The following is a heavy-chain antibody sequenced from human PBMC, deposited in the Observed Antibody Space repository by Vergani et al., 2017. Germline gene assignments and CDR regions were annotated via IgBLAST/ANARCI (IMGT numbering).Heavy chain of an antibody. CDR1: GFTFSSYG. Sequence: QVQLVESGGGVVQPGRSLRLSCAASGFTFSSYGMHWVRQAPGKGLEWVAVIWYDGSNKYYADSVKGRFTISRDNSKNTLYLQMNSLRAEDTAVYYCARDTGYYYFWSGYYTDYYYYYMDVWGKGTTVTVSS. D-gene: IGHD3-3*01. CDR3: ARDTGYYYFWSGYYTDYYYYYMDV. V-gene: IGHV3-33*01. CDR2: IWYDGSNK. J-gene: IGHJ6*03.